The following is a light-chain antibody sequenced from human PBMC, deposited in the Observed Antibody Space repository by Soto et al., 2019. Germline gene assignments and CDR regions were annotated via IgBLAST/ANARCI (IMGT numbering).Light chain of an antibody. Sequence: EIVLTQSPVTLSLSPWQRATLSFRASQSVSNQLAWYQQKPGQAPRLLIYDASRRVTGIPARFSGSGSGTDFTLTLSSLEPEDFAVYYCQQRAGSSTFGQGTRLEIK. CDR2: DAS. V-gene: IGKV3-11*01. CDR1: QSVSNQ. CDR3: QQRAGSST. J-gene: IGKJ5*01.